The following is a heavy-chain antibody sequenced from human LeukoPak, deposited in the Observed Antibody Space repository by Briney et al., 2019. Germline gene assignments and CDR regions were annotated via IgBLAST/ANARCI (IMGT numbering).Heavy chain of an antibody. D-gene: IGHD1-26*01. Sequence: PGGSLRLSCAASGFTFSSYSMNWVRQPPGKGLEWIGEINHSGSTNYNPSLKSRVTISVDTSKNQFSLKLSSVTAADTAVYYCARGLSLVGATNDYWGQGTLVTVSS. CDR2: INHSGST. J-gene: IGHJ4*02. CDR1: GFTFSSYS. V-gene: IGHV4-34*01. CDR3: ARGLSLVGATNDY.